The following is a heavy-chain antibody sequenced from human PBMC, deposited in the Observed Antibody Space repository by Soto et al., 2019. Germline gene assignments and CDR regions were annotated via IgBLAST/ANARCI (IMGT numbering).Heavy chain of an antibody. D-gene: IGHD4-17*01. Sequence: EVHLVESGGGLVQPGRSLRLSCVASGFTFDDYDMHWVRQAPGQGLEWVAGISHNSGSGGYADSVKGRFTISRDNAQNSLYLLMNSLRPEDTALYYCAKVPRGYGDYFDSWGQGTLVTVSS. J-gene: IGHJ4*02. CDR3: AKVPRGYGDYFDS. CDR2: ISHNSGSG. CDR1: GFTFDDYD. V-gene: IGHV3-9*01.